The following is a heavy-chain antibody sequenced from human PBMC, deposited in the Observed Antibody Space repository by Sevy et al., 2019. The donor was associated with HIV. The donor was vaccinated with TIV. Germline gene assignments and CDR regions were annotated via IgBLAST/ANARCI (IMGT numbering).Heavy chain of an antibody. Sequence: ASVKVSCKASGYIFTDYYIHWVRQAPGQGLEWMAWINSDSGVTNYAQRFQGEVTVTRDPSLSTAYLELTNLKSNDTAIYYCARLTTQPTSDLYGLDVWGQRTTVTASS. J-gene: IGHJ6*02. CDR3: ARLTTQPTSDLYGLDV. V-gene: IGHV1-2*02. CDR2: INSDSGVT. D-gene: IGHD4-17*01. CDR1: GYIFTDYY.